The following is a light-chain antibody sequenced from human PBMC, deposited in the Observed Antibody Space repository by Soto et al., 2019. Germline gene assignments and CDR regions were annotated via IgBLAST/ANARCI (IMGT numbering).Light chain of an antibody. J-gene: IGKJ3*01. V-gene: IGKV3-11*01. Sequence: EIVLTQSPATLSLSPGERATLSCRASQSVSSYLAWYQQKPGQAPRLLIYDASNRATGIPARFSGSGSGTDFPLTHRSLEPEDFAVYYCQQRSNWPPSFGPGNKVDIK. CDR2: DAS. CDR1: QSVSSY. CDR3: QQRSNWPPS.